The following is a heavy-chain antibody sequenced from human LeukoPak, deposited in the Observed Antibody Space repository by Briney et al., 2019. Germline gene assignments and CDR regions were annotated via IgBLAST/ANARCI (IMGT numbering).Heavy chain of an antibody. V-gene: IGHV4-30-2*01. Sequence: SQTLSLTCAVCGGSISIGGYSWSWIRQPPGKGLEWIGYIYHSGSTYYNPSLKSRVTISVDRSKNQFPLKLSSVTAADTAVYYCASSADSSGYYANFDYWGQGTLVTVSS. CDR2: IYHSGST. D-gene: IGHD3-22*01. CDR1: GGSISIGGYS. J-gene: IGHJ4*02. CDR3: ASSADSSGYYANFDY.